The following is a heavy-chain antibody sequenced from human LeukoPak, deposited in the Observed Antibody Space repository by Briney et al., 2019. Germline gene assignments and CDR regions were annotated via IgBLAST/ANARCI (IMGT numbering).Heavy chain of an antibody. CDR3: ARHGRYYYGMDV. Sequence: SETLSLTCTVSGGSISSYYWSWIRHPPGKGLEWIAYIYYSGSTTYNPSLKSRVTISVDTSKNQFSLKLSSVTAADTAVYYCARHGRYYYGMDVWGQGTTVTVSS. J-gene: IGHJ6*02. CDR2: IYYSGST. V-gene: IGHV4-59*08. CDR1: GGSISSYY.